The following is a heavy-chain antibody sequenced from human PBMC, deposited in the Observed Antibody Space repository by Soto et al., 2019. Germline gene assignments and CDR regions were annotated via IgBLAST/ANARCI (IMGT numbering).Heavy chain of an antibody. D-gene: IGHD2-15*01. Sequence: EVQLAESGGGLVQPGGSLRLSCAASGFTFSDYYMDWVRQAPGKGLEWIARSRNKANSYTTEYAASVKGRFTISRDDTRGSQFLQMTSLESADTAVYYCARGHCRGTCYSGVYWGQGTLVTVSS. CDR3: ARGHCRGTCYSGVY. V-gene: IGHV3-72*01. CDR1: GFTFSDYY. CDR2: SRNKANSYTT. J-gene: IGHJ4*02.